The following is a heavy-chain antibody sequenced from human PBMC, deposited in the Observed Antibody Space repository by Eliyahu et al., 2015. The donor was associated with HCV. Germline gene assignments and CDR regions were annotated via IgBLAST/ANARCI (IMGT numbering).Heavy chain of an antibody. V-gene: IGHV1-2*02. D-gene: IGHD1-20*01. J-gene: IGHJ5*02. CDR2: INLNSGDT. Sequence: QVQLVQSGAEVKKPGASVKVSCKASGYTFTGHYIYWVRQAPGQGLEWMGWINLNSGDTKYAQKFQGRVTMTRDMSITTAYMELRSLRSDDTAVYYCATKWNTPEGSWGQGTLATVSS. CDR3: ATKWNTPEGS. CDR1: GYTFTGHY.